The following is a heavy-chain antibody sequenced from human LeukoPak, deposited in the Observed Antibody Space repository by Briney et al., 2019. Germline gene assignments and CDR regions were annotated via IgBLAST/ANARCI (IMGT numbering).Heavy chain of an antibody. CDR3: ARAGGYSTDAFDI. V-gene: IGHV4-30-2*01. J-gene: IGHJ3*02. CDR2: IYHSGST. Sequence: SETLSLTCTVSGGSISSGSYYWSWIRQPPGKGLEWIGYIYHSGSTYYNPSLKSRVTISVDRSKNQFSLKLSSVTAADTAVYYCARAGGYSTDAFDIWGQGTMVTVSS. CDR1: GGSISSGSYY. D-gene: IGHD5-18*01.